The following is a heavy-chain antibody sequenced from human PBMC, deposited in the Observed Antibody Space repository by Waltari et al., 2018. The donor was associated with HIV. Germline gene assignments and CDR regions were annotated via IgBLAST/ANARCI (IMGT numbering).Heavy chain of an antibody. CDR3: ATTHGSGDYDNDFDY. CDR1: GFTFSFYW. V-gene: IGHV3-7*01. CDR2: INQAGTER. D-gene: IGHD3-10*01. Sequence: EVKLEESGGGWVQPGGSLTLTCEASGFTFSFYWLSWVRQAPGKSLEWVANINQAGTERHYVDSVRGRFTISRDNGKTSLFLQMNSLSVEDTAVYYCATTHGSGDYDNDFDYWGQGTLV. J-gene: IGHJ4*02.